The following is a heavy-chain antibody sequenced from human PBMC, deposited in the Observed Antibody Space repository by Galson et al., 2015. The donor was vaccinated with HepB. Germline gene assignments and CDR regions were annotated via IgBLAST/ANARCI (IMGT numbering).Heavy chain of an antibody. V-gene: IGHV3-48*01. J-gene: IGHJ2*01. CDR3: ARDAYGDWYFDL. Sequence: SLRLSCAASGFAFTSYTMNWVRQAPGKGLEWVSHISSDSTIHHADSVKGRFTISRDNAKNSLYLQMNSLRAEDTAVYYCARDAYGDWYFDLRGRGTLVTVSS. D-gene: IGHD4-17*01. CDR1: GFAFTSYT. CDR2: ISSDSTI.